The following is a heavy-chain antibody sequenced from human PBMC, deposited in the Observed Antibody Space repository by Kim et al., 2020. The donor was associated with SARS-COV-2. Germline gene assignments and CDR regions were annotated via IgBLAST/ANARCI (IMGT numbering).Heavy chain of an antibody. V-gene: IGHV3-43*02. CDR1: GFTFDDYA. CDR2: ISGDGGST. J-gene: IGHJ6*02. CDR3: AKDRSPNNWNYGLPNYYYYGMDV. D-gene: IGHD1-7*01. Sequence: GGSLRLSCAASGFTFDDYAMHWVRQAPGKGLEWVSLISGDGGSTYYADSVKGRFTISRDNSKNSLYLQMNSLRTEDIALYYCAKDRSPNNWNYGLPNYYYYGMDVWGQGTTVTVSS.